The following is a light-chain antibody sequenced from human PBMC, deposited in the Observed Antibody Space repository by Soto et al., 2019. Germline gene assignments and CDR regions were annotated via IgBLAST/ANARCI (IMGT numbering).Light chain of an antibody. CDR3: CSYAGSYTLV. CDR2: DVN. Sequence: QSALTQPASVSGSPGQSITISCTGTSSDVGAYNYVSWYQQHPGKAPKLMIYDVNKRPSGVPDRFSGSKSGNTASLTISGLQTEDEADYYCCSYAGSYTLVFGGGTKLTVL. CDR1: SSDVGAYNY. V-gene: IGLV2-11*01. J-gene: IGLJ2*01.